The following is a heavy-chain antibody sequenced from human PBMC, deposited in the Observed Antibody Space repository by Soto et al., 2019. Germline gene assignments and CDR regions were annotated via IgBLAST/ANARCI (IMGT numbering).Heavy chain of an antibody. D-gene: IGHD3-10*01. CDR1: GGSISSYY. J-gene: IGHJ3*02. CDR3: ARGSGVHEWFGERFDAFDI. V-gene: IGHV4-59*01. CDR2: IYYSGST. Sequence: QVQLQESGPGLVKPSETLSLTCTVSGGSISSYYWSWIRQPPGKGLEWIGYIYYSGSTNYNPSLKSRVTISVDTSKNQFSLKLSSVTAADTAVYYCARGSGVHEWFGERFDAFDIWGQGTMVTVSS.